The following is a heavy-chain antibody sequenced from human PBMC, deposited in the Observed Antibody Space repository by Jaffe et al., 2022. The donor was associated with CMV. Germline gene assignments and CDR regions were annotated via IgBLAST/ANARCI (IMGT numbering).Heavy chain of an antibody. CDR2: IYYSGST. Sequence: QVQLQESGPGLVKPSETLSLTCTVSGGSISSYYWSWIRQPPGKGLEWIGYIYYSGSTNYNPSLKSRVTISVDTSKNQFSLKLSSVTAADTAVYYCARAPPLDPWGQGTLVTVSS. V-gene: IGHV4-59*01. CDR3: ARAPPLDP. J-gene: IGHJ5*02. CDR1: GGSISSYY.